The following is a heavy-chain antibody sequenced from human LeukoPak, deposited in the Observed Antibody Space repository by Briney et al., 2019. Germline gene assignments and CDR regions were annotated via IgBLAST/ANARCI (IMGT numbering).Heavy chain of an antibody. CDR2: IIPIFGTA. CDR3: ARYSSGWLDAFDI. CDR1: GGTFSSYA. J-gene: IGHJ3*02. D-gene: IGHD6-19*01. Sequence: SVKVSCKASGGTFSSYAISWVRQAPGQGLEWMGGIIPIFGTANYAQKFQGRVTITADESTSTAYMELSSLRSEDAAVYYCARYSSGWLDAFDIWGQGTMVTVSS. V-gene: IGHV1-69*13.